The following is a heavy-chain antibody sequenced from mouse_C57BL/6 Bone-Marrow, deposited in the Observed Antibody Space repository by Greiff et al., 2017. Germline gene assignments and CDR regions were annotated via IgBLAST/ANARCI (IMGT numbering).Heavy chain of an antibody. V-gene: IGHV1-26*01. CDR1: GYTFTDYY. CDR3: ARWGPYYGSSPYWYFDV. CDR2: INPNNGGT. Sequence: VQLQQSGPELVKPGASVKISCKASGYTFTDYYMNWVKQSHGKSLEWIGDINPNNGGTSYNQKFKGKATLTVDKSSSTAYMELRSLTSEDSAVYYCARWGPYYGSSPYWYFDVWGTGTTVTVSS. D-gene: IGHD1-1*01. J-gene: IGHJ1*03.